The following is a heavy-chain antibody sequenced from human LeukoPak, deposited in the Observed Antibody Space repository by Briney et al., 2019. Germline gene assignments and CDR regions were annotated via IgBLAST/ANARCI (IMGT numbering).Heavy chain of an antibody. CDR3: ARLPRAVLYCSSTSCRGDY. CDR1: GGSFSGYY. J-gene: IGHJ4*02. V-gene: IGHV4-34*01. CDR2: INHSGST. D-gene: IGHD2-2*01. Sequence: SETLSLTCAVYGGSFSGYYWSWIRQPPGKGLEWIGEINHSGSTNYNPSLKSRVTISVDTSKNQFSLKLSSVTAADTAVYYCARLPRAVLYCSSTSCRGDYWGQGTLVTVSS.